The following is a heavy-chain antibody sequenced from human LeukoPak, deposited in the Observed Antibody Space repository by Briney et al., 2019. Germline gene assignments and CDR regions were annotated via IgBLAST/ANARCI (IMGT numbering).Heavy chain of an antibody. Sequence: PEGSLRLSCAASGFTFSSYSMNWVRQAPGKGLEWVSSISSSSSYIYYADSVKGRFTISRDNAKNSLYLQMNSLRAEDTAVCYCARASHRGLLWFGELLPTFDYWGQGTLVTVSS. V-gene: IGHV3-21*01. J-gene: IGHJ4*02. CDR1: GFTFSSYS. CDR2: ISSSSSYI. CDR3: ARASHRGLLWFGELLPTFDY. D-gene: IGHD3-10*01.